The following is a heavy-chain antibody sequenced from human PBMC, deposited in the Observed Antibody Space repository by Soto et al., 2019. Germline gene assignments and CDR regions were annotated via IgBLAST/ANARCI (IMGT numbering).Heavy chain of an antibody. Sequence: SETLSLTCAVYGGSFSGYYWSWIRQPPGKGLEWIGEINHSGSTNYNPSLKSRVAISVDTSKNQFSLKLSSVTAADTAVYYCASTYYDSSFGAFDIWGQGTMVTVSS. CDR3: ASTYYDSSFGAFDI. CDR1: GGSFSGYY. D-gene: IGHD3-22*01. V-gene: IGHV4-34*01. CDR2: INHSGST. J-gene: IGHJ3*02.